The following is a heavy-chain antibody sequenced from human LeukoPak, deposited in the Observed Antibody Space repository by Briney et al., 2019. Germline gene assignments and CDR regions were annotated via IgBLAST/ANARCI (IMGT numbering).Heavy chain of an antibody. CDR1: GGTFSSYT. J-gene: IGHJ6*02. V-gene: IGHV1-69*02. Sequence: ASVKVSCRASGGTFSSYTISWVRQAPGQGLEWMGWIIPILGIANYAQKFQGRVTITADKSTSTAYMELSSLRSEDTAVYYCARGRHCSSTSCYNYYYYGMDVWGQGTTVTVSS. D-gene: IGHD2-2*02. CDR3: ARGRHCSSTSCYNYYYYGMDV. CDR2: IIPILGIA.